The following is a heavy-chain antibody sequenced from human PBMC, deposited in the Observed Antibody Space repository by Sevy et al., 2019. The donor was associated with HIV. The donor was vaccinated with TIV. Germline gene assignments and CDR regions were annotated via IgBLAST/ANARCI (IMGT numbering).Heavy chain of an antibody. CDR2: VYHSGTT. J-gene: IGHJ2*01. CDR1: GASITSYY. V-gene: IGHV4-59*12. CDR3: ARVRRRPPVVDSNWYLDV. Sequence: SETLSLTCAVSGASITSYYWNWIRQSPGKGLEWIAYVYHSGTTSYNPSLKSRVSISLDTSRKKFSLTLYSVTAADTAIYYCARVRRRPPVVDSNWYLDVWGRGTLVTVSS. D-gene: IGHD3-22*01.